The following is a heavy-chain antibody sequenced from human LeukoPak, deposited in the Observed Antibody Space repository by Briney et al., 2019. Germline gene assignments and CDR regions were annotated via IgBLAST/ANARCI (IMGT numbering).Heavy chain of an antibody. V-gene: IGHV3-23*01. CDR3: AKDFRGNGYSFDY. Sequence: AGGSLRLSCAASGLTFSSYAVSWVRQAPGKGLEWVSAISGSGDTSFYADSVKGRFTISRDNSKNTLYLQMNSLSAEDTAVYYCAKDFRGNGYSFDYWGQGTLVTVSS. CDR2: ISGSGDTS. CDR1: GLTFSSYA. D-gene: IGHD4-23*01. J-gene: IGHJ4*02.